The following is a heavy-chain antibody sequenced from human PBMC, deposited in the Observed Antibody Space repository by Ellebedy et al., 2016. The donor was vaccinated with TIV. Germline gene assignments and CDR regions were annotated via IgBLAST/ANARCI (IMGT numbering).Heavy chain of an antibody. J-gene: IGHJ6*02. CDR2: SNAGNGNT. Sequence: ASVKVSXXASGYTFTSYAMHWVRQAPGQRLEWMGWSNAGNGNTKYSQEFQGRVTMTRDTSTSTVYMELSSLRSEDTAVYYCARDMNEYSSTSGMDVWGQGTTVTVSS. V-gene: IGHV1-3*02. CDR1: GYTFTSYA. CDR3: ARDMNEYSSTSGMDV. D-gene: IGHD6-6*01.